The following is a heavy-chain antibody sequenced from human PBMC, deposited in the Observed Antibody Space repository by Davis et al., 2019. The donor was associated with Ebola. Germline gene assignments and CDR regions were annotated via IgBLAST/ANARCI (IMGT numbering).Heavy chain of an antibody. CDR2: ISGSGGST. Sequence: GGSLRLSCAASEFTFSGYAMSWVRQAPGKGLEWVSAISGSGGSTYYADSVKGRFTISRDNSKNTLYLQMNSLRAEDTAVYYCAKDCCSGGSWGVGYWGQGTLVTVSS. J-gene: IGHJ4*02. D-gene: IGHD2-15*01. CDR3: AKDCCSGGSWGVGY. V-gene: IGHV3-23*01. CDR1: EFTFSGYA.